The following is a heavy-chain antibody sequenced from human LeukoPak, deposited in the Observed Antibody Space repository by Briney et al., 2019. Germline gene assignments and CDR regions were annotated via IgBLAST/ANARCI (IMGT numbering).Heavy chain of an antibody. CDR3: ARSWRSRGPFDY. CDR2: IYYSGST. CDR1: GGSISSSSYY. V-gene: IGHV4-39*01. Sequence: SETLSLTCTVSGGSISSSSYYWGWIRQPPGKGLEWIGSIYYSGSTYYNPSLKSRVTISVDTSKNQFSLNLNSVTAADTAVYYCARSWRSRGPFDYWGQGTLVTVSS. D-gene: IGHD3-10*01. J-gene: IGHJ4*02.